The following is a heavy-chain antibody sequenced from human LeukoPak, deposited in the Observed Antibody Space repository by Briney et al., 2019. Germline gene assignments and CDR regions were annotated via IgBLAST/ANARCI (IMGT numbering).Heavy chain of an antibody. CDR1: GFAFSSLA. CDR3: ARVKDGGDYAYYFDY. CDR2: ISYDGNNQ. V-gene: IGHV3-30-3*01. D-gene: IGHD4-17*01. J-gene: IGHJ4*02. Sequence: GGSLRLSCAVSGFAFSSLAMHWVRQAPGKGLEWVAFISYDGNNQYYADSVKGRFTISRDNAKNSLYLQMNSLRAEDTAVYYCARVKDGGDYAYYFDYWGQGTLVTVSS.